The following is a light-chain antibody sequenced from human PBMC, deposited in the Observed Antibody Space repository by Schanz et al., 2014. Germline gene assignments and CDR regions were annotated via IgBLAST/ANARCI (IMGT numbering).Light chain of an antibody. CDR3: SSYAGSNGVL. CDR2: EVS. CDR1: SSDVGGYNY. J-gene: IGLJ2*01. Sequence: QSALTQPPSASGSPGQSVTFSCTGTSSDVGGYNYVSWYQQHPGKAPKLMIYEVSKRPSGVSNRFSGSKSGNTASLTVSGLQSEDEADYYCSSYAGSNGVLFGGGTKLTV. V-gene: IGLV2-8*01.